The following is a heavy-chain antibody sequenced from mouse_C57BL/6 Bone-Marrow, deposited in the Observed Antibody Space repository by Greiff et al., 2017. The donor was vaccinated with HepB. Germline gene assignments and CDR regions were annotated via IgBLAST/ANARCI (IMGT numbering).Heavy chain of an antibody. D-gene: IGHD1-1*01. V-gene: IGHV5-17*01. CDR3: ARRSFYYYGSSS. CDR2: ISSGSSTI. Sequence: EVQVVESGGGLVKPGGSLKLSCAASGFTFSDYGMHWVRQAPEKGLEWVAYISSGSSTIYYADTVKGRFTISRDNAKNTLFLQMTSLRSEYTAMYYCARRSFYYYGSSSWGQGTTLTVSS. CDR1: GFTFSDYG. J-gene: IGHJ2*01.